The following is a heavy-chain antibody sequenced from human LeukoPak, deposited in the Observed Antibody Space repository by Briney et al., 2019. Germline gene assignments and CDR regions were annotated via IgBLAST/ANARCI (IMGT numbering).Heavy chain of an antibody. D-gene: IGHD3-10*01. CDR3: GASYYYGSGSAVDAFDI. J-gene: IGHJ3*02. CDR1: GGSISSGGYS. V-gene: IGHV4-30-2*01. CDR2: IYHSGST. Sequence: SETLSLTCAVSGGSISSGGYSWSWIRQPPGKGLEWIGYIYHSGSTYYNPSLKSRVTISVDRSKNQFSLKLSSVTAADTAVYYCGASYYYGSGSAVDAFDIWGQGTMVTVSS.